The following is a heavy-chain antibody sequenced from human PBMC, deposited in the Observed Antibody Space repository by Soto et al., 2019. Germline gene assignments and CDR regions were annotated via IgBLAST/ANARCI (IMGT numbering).Heavy chain of an antibody. D-gene: IGHD6-25*01. Sequence: QVLLVQSGAEVKKPGASVQISCKASGYTFTTYDMHWVRQAPGQRLEWMGSINANNGNPKYSQRLQGRATFTRDTSATTGYMDLSSLISEDTAVYYCVVSRGGGAFHYWGQGPLVTVSS. V-gene: IGHV1-3*01. CDR2: INANNGNP. J-gene: IGHJ4*02. CDR3: VVSRGGGAFHY. CDR1: GYTFTTYD.